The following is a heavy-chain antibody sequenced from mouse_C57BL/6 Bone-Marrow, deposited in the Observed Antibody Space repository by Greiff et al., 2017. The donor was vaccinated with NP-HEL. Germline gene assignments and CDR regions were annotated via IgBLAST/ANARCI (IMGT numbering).Heavy chain of an antibody. D-gene: IGHD2-3*01. J-gene: IGHJ4*01. CDR3: TDDGYYGGNAMDY. CDR1: GFTFSNYW. V-gene: IGHV6-3*01. Sequence: EVKVEESGGGLVQPGGSMKLSCVASGFTFSNYWMNWVRQSPEKGLEWVAQIRLKSDNYATHYAESVKGRFTISRDDSKSSVYLQMNNLRAEDTGIYYCTDDGYYGGNAMDYWGQGTSVTVSS. CDR2: IRLKSDNYAT.